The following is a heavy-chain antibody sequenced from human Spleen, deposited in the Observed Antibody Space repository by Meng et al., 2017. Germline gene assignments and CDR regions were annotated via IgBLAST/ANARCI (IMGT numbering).Heavy chain of an antibody. J-gene: IGHJ4*02. Sequence: QVHLVQSGAEVKNPGASVRVSCKTSGYTFTDYFVHWVRQAPGQGLEWMGQINPKTGATNFAQIFQGRITMTRDTSISTAYVELSGLRSDDTAVYYCARDENISLGKLFGDYWGQGTLVTVSS. CDR3: ARDENISLGKLFGDY. D-gene: IGHD2-21*01. CDR1: GYTFTDYF. V-gene: IGHV1-2*06. CDR2: INPKTGAT.